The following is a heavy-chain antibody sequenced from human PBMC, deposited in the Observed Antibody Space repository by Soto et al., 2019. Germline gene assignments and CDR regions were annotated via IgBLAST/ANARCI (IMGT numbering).Heavy chain of an antibody. CDR1: GDSISSSSYY. CDR3: ARQTSPQHLLLTWFGP. J-gene: IGHJ5*02. D-gene: IGHD6-13*01. Sequence: SETLSLTCIVSGDSISSSSYYWGWIRQPPGKGLEWIGSIYYSGSSYYNTSLKTRVTISVDTSKNHFSLKLSSVTAADTAMYYCARQTSPQHLLLTWFGPWGQGTLVTVSS. CDR2: IYYSGSS. V-gene: IGHV4-39*01.